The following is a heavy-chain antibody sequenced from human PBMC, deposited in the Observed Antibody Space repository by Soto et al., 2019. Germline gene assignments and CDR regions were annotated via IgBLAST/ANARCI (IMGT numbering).Heavy chain of an antibody. CDR1: GFTFSSYS. J-gene: IGHJ4*02. D-gene: IGHD2-21*02. V-gene: IGHV3-21*01. Sequence: RRLSCAASGFTFSSYSMNWVRQAPGKGLEWVSSISSSSSYIYYADSVKGRFTISRDNAKNSLYLQMNSLRAEDTAVYYCARDQCGDCYSDYWGQGTLVTVSS. CDR2: ISSSSSYI. CDR3: ARDQCGDCYSDY.